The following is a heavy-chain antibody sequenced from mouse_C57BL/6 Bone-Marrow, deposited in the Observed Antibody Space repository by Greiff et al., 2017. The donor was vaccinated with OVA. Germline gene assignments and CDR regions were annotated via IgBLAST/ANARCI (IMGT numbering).Heavy chain of an antibody. CDR3: TDFITTVVAHWYFDV. D-gene: IGHD1-1*01. Sequence: DVKLQESGGGLVQPGGSMKLSCVASGFTFSNYWMNWVRQSPEKGLEWVAQIRLKSDNYATHYAESVKGRFTISRDDSKSSVYLQMNNLRAEDTGMYYCTDFITTVVAHWYFDVWGTGTTVTVSS. J-gene: IGHJ1*03. CDR2: IRLKSDNYAT. CDR1: GFTFSNYW. V-gene: IGHV6-3*01.